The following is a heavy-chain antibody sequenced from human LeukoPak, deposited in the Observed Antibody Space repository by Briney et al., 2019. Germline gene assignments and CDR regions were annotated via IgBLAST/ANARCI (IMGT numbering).Heavy chain of an antibody. D-gene: IGHD3-16*01. CDR3: AKDPPAYDYVWGSRYFDY. V-gene: IGHV3-30*02. CDR2: IRYDGSNK. J-gene: IGHJ4*02. CDR1: GFTFSSYG. Sequence: GGSLRLSCAASGFTFSSYGMHWVRQAPGKGLEWVAFIRYDGSNKYYADSVKGRFTISRDNSKNTLYLQMNSLRAEDTAVYYCAKDPPAYDYVWGSRYFDYWGQGTLVTVSS.